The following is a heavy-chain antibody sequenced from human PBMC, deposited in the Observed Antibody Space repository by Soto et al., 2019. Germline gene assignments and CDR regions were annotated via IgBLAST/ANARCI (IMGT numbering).Heavy chain of an antibody. CDR2: IKSKTDGGTT. J-gene: IGHJ6*02. D-gene: IGHD1-1*01. Sequence: GALRLSCAASGFTFSNAWMNWVRQAPGKGLEWVGRIKSKTDGGTTDYAAPVKGRFTISRDDSKNTLYLQMNSLKTEDTAVYYCTTAVTTVGYYYYGMDVWGQGTTVTVSS. CDR3: TTAVTTVGYYYYGMDV. CDR1: GFTFSNAW. V-gene: IGHV3-15*07.